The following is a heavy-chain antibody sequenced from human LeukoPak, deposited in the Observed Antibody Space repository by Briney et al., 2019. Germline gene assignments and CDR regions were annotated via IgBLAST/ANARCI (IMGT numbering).Heavy chain of an antibody. CDR1: GFTFGDYA. V-gene: IGHV3-49*03. D-gene: IGHD2-2*01. Sequence: GGYLRLSCTASGFTFGDYAMSWFRQAPGKGLEWVGFIRSKAYGGTTENAASVKGRFTISRDDSKSIAYLQMNSLKTEDTAVYYCARGGVYCSSVSCSVDYWGQGILVTVSS. CDR2: IRSKAYGGTT. CDR3: ARGGVYCSSVSCSVDY. J-gene: IGHJ4*02.